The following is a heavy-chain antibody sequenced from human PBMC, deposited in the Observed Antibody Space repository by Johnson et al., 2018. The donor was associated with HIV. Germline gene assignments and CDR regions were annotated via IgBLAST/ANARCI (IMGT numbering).Heavy chain of an antibody. CDR3: ARATVESAFDI. V-gene: IGHV3-53*01. Sequence: VQLVESGGGLIQPGGSLRLSCAASGFTVSSNYMSWVRQAPGKGLEWVSLIYSGGRTYYADSVQGRFTISRDNSKNTLYLQMNTLRAEDTAVYYCARATVESAFDIWGQGTMVTVSS. CDR2: IYSGGRT. J-gene: IGHJ3*02. CDR1: GFTVSSNY. D-gene: IGHD4-23*01.